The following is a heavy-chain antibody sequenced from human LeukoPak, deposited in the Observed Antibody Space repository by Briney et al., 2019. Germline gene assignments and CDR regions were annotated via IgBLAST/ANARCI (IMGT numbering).Heavy chain of an antibody. CDR3: AREYYYASGFMDV. D-gene: IGHD3-10*01. V-gene: IGHV1-69*05. CDR2: IIPIFGTA. J-gene: IGHJ6*02. Sequence: SVKVSCKASGGTFSSYAISWVRQAPGQGLEWMGGIIPIFGTANYAQKFQGRVTITTDESTSTAYMELSSLRSEDTAIYYCAREYYYASGFMDVWGQGTTVIVS. CDR1: GGTFSSYA.